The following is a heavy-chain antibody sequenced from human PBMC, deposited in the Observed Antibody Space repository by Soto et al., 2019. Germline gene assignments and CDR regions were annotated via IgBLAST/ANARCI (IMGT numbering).Heavy chain of an antibody. J-gene: IGHJ5*01. D-gene: IGHD2-15*01. CDR3: TRIVGSSWLDS. CDR1: GDRVSSGSAS. CDR2: TYYRSKWFY. Sequence: QVQLQQSGPGLVKPSQTLSLTCDISGDRVSSGSASWNWIRQTPSRGLEWLGRTYYRSKWFYDYAVSVNSRMTITPDTSKNHLSLQLSSVSPEDTAVYYCTRIVGSSWLDSLGQGTLVTVSS. V-gene: IGHV6-1*01.